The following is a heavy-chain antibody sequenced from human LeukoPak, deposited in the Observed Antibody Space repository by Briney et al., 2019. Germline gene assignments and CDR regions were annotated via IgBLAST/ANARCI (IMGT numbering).Heavy chain of an antibody. D-gene: IGHD4-23*01. CDR2: IYHGGTT. CDR1: GGSITSSHW. V-gene: IGHV4-4*02. J-gene: IGHJ4*02. Sequence: SETLSLTCAVSGGSITSSHWWSWTRQPPGKGLEWIGEIYHGGTTNYNPSLRSRVTMSVDKSKNQFYLKVSSVTAADTAVYYCATYLYGGDYGSYYFDYWGQGTLVTVSP. CDR3: ATYLYGGDYGSYYFDY.